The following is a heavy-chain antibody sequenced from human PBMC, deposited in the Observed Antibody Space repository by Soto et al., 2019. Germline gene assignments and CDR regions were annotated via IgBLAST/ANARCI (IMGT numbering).Heavy chain of an antibody. CDR3: ARANVRHWFDP. CDR2: IYYSGST. Sequence: QVQLQESGPGLVKPSQTLSLTCTVSGGSISSGGYYWRWIRQHPGKGLEWIGYIYYSGSTYYNPSLKSRVTISVDTSKNQFSLKLSSVTAADTDVYYCARANVRHWFDPWGQGTLVTVSS. J-gene: IGHJ5*02. D-gene: IGHD2-8*01. V-gene: IGHV4-31*03. CDR1: GGSISSGGYY.